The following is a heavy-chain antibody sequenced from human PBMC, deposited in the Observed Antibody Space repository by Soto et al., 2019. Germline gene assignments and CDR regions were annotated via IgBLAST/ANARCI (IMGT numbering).Heavy chain of an antibody. Sequence: EVQMLESGGGLVQPGGSLRLSCAASGFTLSSYALSWVRQAPGKGLEWVSGISGSGDFTFDADSVRGRFTISRDNSMNTLYLRMTSLRVEDTAVYYRARGLTIFGVGVDAFDIWGEGTMATVPS. CDR1: GFTLSSYA. V-gene: IGHV3-23*01. CDR3: ARGLTIFGVGVDAFDI. J-gene: IGHJ3*02. D-gene: IGHD3-3*01. CDR2: ISGSGDFT.